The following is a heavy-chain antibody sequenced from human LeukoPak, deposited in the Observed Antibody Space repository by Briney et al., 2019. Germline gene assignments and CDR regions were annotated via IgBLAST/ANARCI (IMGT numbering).Heavy chain of an antibody. V-gene: IGHV4-61*01. J-gene: IGHJ4*02. CDR3: VRAGTYYDVLTGYRPYYFDY. CDR1: GGSVSSGSNY. D-gene: IGHD3-9*01. Sequence: SETLSLTCAVSGGSVSSGSNYWSWIRQPPGKGLEWIGYISYSGSTNYNPSLKSRVTISVDTSKNQFSLKLSSVTAADTAVYYCVRAGTYYDVLTGYRPYYFDYWGQGTLVTVSS. CDR2: ISYSGST.